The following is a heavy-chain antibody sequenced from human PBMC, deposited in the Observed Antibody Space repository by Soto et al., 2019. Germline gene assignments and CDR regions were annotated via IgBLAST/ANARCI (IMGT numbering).Heavy chain of an antibody. D-gene: IGHD6-13*01. V-gene: IGHV3-15*01. CDR1: GFTVSNSW. CDR2: IKSKTDGGTT. CDR3: TTGPRGYSSSWYTRGAFDI. Sequence: GSLRLSCAASGFTVSNSWMSWVRQAPGKGLEWVGRIKSKTDGGTTDYAAPVKGRFTISRDDSKNTLYLQMNSLKTEDTAVYYCTTGPRGYSSSWYTRGAFDIWGQGT. J-gene: IGHJ3*02.